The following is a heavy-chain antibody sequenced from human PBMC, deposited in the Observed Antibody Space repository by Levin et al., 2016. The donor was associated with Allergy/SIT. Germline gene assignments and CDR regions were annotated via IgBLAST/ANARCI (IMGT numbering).Heavy chain of an antibody. CDR3: ARHRLSSSGWYRGLDF. D-gene: IGHD6-19*01. V-gene: IGHV5-51*01. Sequence: VRQMPGKGLEWMGSIYPSDSETIYSPSFQGQVTISADKSVNTAYLHWSSLKASDTAMYYCARHRLSSSGWYRGLDFWGQGTMVTVSS. J-gene: IGHJ3*01. CDR2: IYPSDSET.